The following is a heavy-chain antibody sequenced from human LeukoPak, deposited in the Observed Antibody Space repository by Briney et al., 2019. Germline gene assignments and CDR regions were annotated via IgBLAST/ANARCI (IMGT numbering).Heavy chain of an antibody. CDR1: GFTFSSYG. J-gene: IGHJ3*02. Sequence: AGGSLRLSCAASGFTFSSYGMHWVRQAPGKGLEWVAVISYDGSNKYYADSVKGRFTISRDNSKNTLYLQMNSLRAEDTAVYYRAKDQFRPMWVVPASREFAFDIWGQGTMVTVSS. D-gene: IGHD2-2*01. CDR2: ISYDGSNK. V-gene: IGHV3-30*18. CDR3: AKDQFRPMWVVPASREFAFDI.